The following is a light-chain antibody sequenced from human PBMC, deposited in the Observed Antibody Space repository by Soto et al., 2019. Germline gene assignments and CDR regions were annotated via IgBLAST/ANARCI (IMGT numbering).Light chain of an antibody. CDR2: GTS. J-gene: IGKJ1*01. V-gene: IGKV1-12*02. CDR1: RGISSW. Sequence: DIQMTQFPSSLSASVGDRVTITCRASRGISSWFAWYQQKPGKAPKLLIFGTSTLQSGVPSRFSGSGSGTDFTLTISSLQPEDFATYYCQQGHSFPWTFGQGTQVEIK. CDR3: QQGHSFPWT.